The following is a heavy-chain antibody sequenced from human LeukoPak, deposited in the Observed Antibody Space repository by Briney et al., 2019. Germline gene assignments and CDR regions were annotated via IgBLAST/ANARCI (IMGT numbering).Heavy chain of an antibody. CDR2: IYYSGGT. J-gene: IGHJ6*03. D-gene: IGHD1-1*01. Sequence: SETLSLTCTVSGGSISSYYWSWIRQPPEKGLEWLGYIYYSGGTKYNPSLKSRVTISVDTSTNQFSLNLNSVTAAHTAVYYCARTERGMAFRGYYYYYMDVWGKGTTVTVSS. CDR3: ARTERGMAFRGYYYYYMDV. CDR1: GGSISSYY. V-gene: IGHV4-59*01.